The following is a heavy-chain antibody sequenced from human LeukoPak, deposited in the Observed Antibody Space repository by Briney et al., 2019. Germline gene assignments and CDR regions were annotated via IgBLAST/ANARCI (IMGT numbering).Heavy chain of an antibody. CDR1: GGSISSSSYY. CDR2: IYYSGST. D-gene: IGHD3-10*01. CDR3: ARIIWFGDLALDS. V-gene: IGHV4-39*07. J-gene: IGHJ4*02. Sequence: SETLSLTCTVSGGSISSSSYYWGWTRQPPGKGLEWIGSIYYSGSTYYNPSLKSRVTISVDTSKNQFSLRLSSVTAADTAVYYCARIIWFGDLALDSWGQGTLVTVSS.